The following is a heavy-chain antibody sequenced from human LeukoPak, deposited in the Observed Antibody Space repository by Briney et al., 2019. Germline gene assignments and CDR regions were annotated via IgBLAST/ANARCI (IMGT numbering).Heavy chain of an antibody. J-gene: IGHJ6*02. V-gene: IGHV4-31*03. CDR2: ILYSGSA. D-gene: IGHD2-15*01. CDR1: GGSISSSDYY. CDR3: ARDRGRATLVNYYYYGMDV. Sequence: PSETLSLTCTVSGGSISSSDYYWSWIRQHPGKGLEWIGYILYSGSAYYNPSLRSRVTISVDTSKNQFSLKLTSVTAADTAVYYCARDRGRATLVNYYYYGMDVWGQGTTVVVSS.